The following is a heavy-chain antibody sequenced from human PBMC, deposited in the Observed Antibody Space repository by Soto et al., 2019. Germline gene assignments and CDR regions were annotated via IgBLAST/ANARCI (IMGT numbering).Heavy chain of an antibody. CDR1: GCTFSSYG. V-gene: IGHV3-13*01. CDR2: VGTAGDR. D-gene: IGHD3-10*01. J-gene: IGHJ6*03. Sequence: AWGTLRLPCTASGCTFSSYGMHWIRQAPERGLGRVSVVGTAGDRSYRCSVKGRFTISREKANNSLYLQMNSLLAGYTAVYYCARGFGSIYYLDVWGKGTTVTVSS. CDR3: ARGFGSIYYLDV.